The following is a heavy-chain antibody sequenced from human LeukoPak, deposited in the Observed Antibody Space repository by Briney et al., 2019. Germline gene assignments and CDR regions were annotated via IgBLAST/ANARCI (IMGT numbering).Heavy chain of an antibody. CDR2: ISGSGGST. J-gene: IGHJ4*02. V-gene: IGHV3-23*01. CDR3: ARRAGAYSHPYDY. CDR1: EFTFNNYA. D-gene: IGHD4/OR15-4a*01. Sequence: GGSLRLSCAASEFTFNNYAMSWVRQAPGKGLEWVSTISGSGGSTYYADSVKGRFTISRDNSKNTLHLQMNSLRAEDTAVYYCARRAGAYSHPYDYWGQGTLVTVSS.